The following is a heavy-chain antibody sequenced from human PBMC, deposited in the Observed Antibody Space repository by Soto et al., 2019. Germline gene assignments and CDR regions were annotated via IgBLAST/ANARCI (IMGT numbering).Heavy chain of an antibody. J-gene: IGHJ4*02. Sequence: PGGSLRLSCAVSGVTVSTDYISWVRQAPGKGMEWVSVVYSGGSTYYADSVKGRFTISRDNSKNTVFLHMTSLRAEATAMYYCARGLGERVIRDAYWGQGTLVTVSS. CDR1: GVTVSTDY. CDR3: ARGLGERVIRDAY. D-gene: IGHD3-22*01. V-gene: IGHV3-53*01. CDR2: VYSGGST.